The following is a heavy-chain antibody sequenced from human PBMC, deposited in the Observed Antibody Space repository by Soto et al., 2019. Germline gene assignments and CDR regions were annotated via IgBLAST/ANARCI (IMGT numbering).Heavy chain of an antibody. Sequence: GSLRLSCSASGFTFNNYAMSWVRQAPGKGLEWVSAISSSGYSTYYADSVKGRFTISRDNSKNTVYLQMNNLRAEDTAVYYCAKGSVVVAAKSDSRGQATLVTVSS. V-gene: IGHV3-23*01. CDR2: ISSSGYST. CDR3: AKGSVVVAAKSDS. J-gene: IGHJ4*02. CDR1: GFTFNNYA. D-gene: IGHD2-21*02.